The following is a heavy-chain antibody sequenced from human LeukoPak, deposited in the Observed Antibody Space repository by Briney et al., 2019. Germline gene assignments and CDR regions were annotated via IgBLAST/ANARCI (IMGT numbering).Heavy chain of an antibody. Sequence: AGWSLRLSCAASGLTFSSYSMNSVRQAPGKGLEWVSSIRSISSHIYYADSVKGPFTISRDNAKNSLYLQMHSLRAEDTAVYYCARSTRAIAFDIWGQGTMVTVSS. D-gene: IGHD2-2*01. CDR1: GLTFSSYS. CDR3: ARSTRAIAFDI. V-gene: IGHV3-21*01. CDR2: IRSISSHI. J-gene: IGHJ3*02.